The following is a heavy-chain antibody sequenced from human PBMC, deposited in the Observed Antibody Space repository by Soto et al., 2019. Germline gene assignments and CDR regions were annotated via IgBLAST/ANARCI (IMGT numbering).Heavy chain of an antibody. J-gene: IGHJ6*03. CDR1: GLTFSSYA. CDR2: ISGSGYST. D-gene: IGHD3-16*01. CDR3: AKGGFWDPNYMDV. V-gene: IGHV3-23*01. Sequence: EVQLLESGGGLVQPGGSLRLSCAASGLTFSSYAMSWVRQAPGKGLEWVSAISGSGYSTYYADSVKGRFTISRDNSKNTLYLQMNSLRAEDTAVYYCAKGGFWDPNYMDVWGKGTTVTVSS.